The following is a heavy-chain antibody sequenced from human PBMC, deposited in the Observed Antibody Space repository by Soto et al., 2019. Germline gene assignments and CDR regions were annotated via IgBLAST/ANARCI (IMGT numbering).Heavy chain of an antibody. V-gene: IGHV3-74*01. Sequence: PGGSLRLSCAASGFTFSSHWMNWVRQGPGKGLVWVSRISGDGRTTSHADSVKGRFTISRDNAKNTLYLQMNSLRVEDTAVYYCARGVPNCSSSSCYFDFWGQGILVTV. J-gene: IGHJ4*02. CDR1: GFTFSSHW. D-gene: IGHD2-2*01. CDR2: ISGDGRTT. CDR3: ARGVPNCSSSSCYFDF.